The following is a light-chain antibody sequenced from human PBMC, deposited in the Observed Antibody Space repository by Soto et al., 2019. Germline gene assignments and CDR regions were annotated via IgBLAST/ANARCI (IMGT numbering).Light chain of an antibody. CDR1: QSVLYNSNNLNY. CDR2: WAS. V-gene: IGKV4-1*01. Sequence: DIVMTQSPDSLAVSLGERATINCKSSQSVLYNSNNLNYLAWFQKKPGQPPRLLIFWASSRESGVPDRFSGSGSETDFTLTISTLQAEDVAVYDCQQYYTAPRTFGQGTKVEI. J-gene: IGKJ1*01. CDR3: QQYYTAPRT.